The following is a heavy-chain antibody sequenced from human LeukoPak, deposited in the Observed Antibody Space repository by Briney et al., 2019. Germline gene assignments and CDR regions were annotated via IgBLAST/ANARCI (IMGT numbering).Heavy chain of an antibody. J-gene: IGHJ4*02. CDR2: IIPILGIA. CDR3: ARVRSSGSYFYY. CDR1: GGTFSSYA. Sequence: SVKVSCKASGGTFSSYAISWVRQAPGQGLEWMGRIIPILGIANYAQKFQGRVTITADKSTSTAYMELSSLRSDDTAVYYCARVRSSGSYFYYWGQGTLVTVSS. D-gene: IGHD1-26*01. V-gene: IGHV1-69*04.